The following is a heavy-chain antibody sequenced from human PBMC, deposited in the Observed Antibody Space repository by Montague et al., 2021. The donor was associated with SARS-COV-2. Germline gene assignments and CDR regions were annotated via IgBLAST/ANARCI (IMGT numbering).Heavy chain of an antibody. CDR3: ARENTVTTFGGPYYIDS. CDR2: IYDSGST. CDR1: GSSVRSYF. V-gene: IGHV4-59*02. D-gene: IGHD4-17*01. Sequence: SETLSLTCIVSGSSVRSYFWSWIRQPPEKGLEWIGNIYDSGSTNYNPSLKSRVTISVDTSKNQFSLKLSAVTAADTAVYYCARENTVTTFGGPYYIDSWGQGTLVTVSA. J-gene: IGHJ4*02.